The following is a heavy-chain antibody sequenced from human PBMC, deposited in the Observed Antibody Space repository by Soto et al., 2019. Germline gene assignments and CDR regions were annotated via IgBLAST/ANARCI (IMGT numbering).Heavy chain of an antibody. D-gene: IGHD6-19*01. Sequence: EVQLVESGGGLVQPGGSLRLSCAASGFTFSNYWMSWVRQAPGKGLEWVANIKQDGSEEYYVDSVKGRCTISRDNAKNSLYLQMSSLRADDTAVYYCTRGIRGSSGWSYYYGMDVWGQGTTVTVSS. J-gene: IGHJ6*02. CDR1: GFTFSNYW. CDR2: IKQDGSEE. V-gene: IGHV3-7*03. CDR3: TRGIRGSSGWSYYYGMDV.